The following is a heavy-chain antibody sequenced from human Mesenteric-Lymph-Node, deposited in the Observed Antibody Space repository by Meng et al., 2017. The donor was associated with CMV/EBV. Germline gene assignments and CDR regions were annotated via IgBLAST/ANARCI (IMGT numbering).Heavy chain of an antibody. V-gene: IGHV3-74*01. CDR3: ARESWGVYYYYGMDV. D-gene: IGHD3-10*01. CDR1: GFTFSSYW. J-gene: IGHJ6*02. CDR2: INSDGSST. Sequence: GESLKISCAASGFTFSSYWMHWVRQAPGKGLVWVSRINSDGSSTSYADSVKGRFIISRDNAKNTLYLQMNSLRAEDTAVYYCARESWGVYYYYGMDVWGQGTTVTVSS.